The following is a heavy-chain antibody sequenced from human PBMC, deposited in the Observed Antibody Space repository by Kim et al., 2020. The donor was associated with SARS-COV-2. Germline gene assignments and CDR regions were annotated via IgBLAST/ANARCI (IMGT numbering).Heavy chain of an antibody. J-gene: IGHJ4*02. D-gene: IGHD3-16*02. Sequence: LKSRVTISVDTSKNQFSLKLSSVTAADTAVYFCARQITFGGVIASYYFDYWGQGTLVTVSS. V-gene: IGHV4-39*01. CDR3: ARQITFGGVIASYYFDY.